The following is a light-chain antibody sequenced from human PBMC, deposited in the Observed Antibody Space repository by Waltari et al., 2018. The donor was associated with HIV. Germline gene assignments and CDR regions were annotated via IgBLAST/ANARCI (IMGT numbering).Light chain of an antibody. J-gene: IGKJ4*01. CDR2: GAS. CDR3: QQYNNWPPLT. CDR1: QSVSSN. Sequence: ELVMTQSPANLSVSPGERATIPFRASQSVSSNLAWYQQKPCLAPRLLIYGASTRATGIPARFSGSVSGTEFTLTISSLQSEDFAVYYCQQYNNWPPLTFGGGTKVEIK. V-gene: IGKV3-15*01.